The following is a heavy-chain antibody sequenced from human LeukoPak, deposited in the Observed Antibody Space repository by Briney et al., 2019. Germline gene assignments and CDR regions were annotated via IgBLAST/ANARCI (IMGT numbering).Heavy chain of an antibody. CDR1: GFTFSSYW. CDR3: AKGGLHP. J-gene: IGHJ5*02. V-gene: IGHV3-7*01. CDR2: IKQDGSEK. Sequence: GGSLRLSCAAPGFTFSSYWMSWVRQAPGKGLEWVANIKQDGSEKYYVDSVKGRFTISRDNAKNSLYLQMNSLRAEDTAVYYCAKGGLHPWGQGTLVTVSS.